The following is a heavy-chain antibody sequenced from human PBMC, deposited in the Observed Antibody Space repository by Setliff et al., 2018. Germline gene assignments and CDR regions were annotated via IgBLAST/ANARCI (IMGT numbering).Heavy chain of an antibody. CDR3: AREYYDSSGFPYGMDV. Sequence: GESLKISCAASGFTFNGYAMNWVRQVPGKGLEWVAVISSDGNIKFHAESVKGRFTISRDNSKNTQYLQMHSLRVEDTAVYYCAREYYDSSGFPYGMDVWGQGTTVTVSS. D-gene: IGHD3-22*01. J-gene: IGHJ6*02. CDR1: GFTFNGYA. V-gene: IGHV3-30-3*01. CDR2: ISSDGNIK.